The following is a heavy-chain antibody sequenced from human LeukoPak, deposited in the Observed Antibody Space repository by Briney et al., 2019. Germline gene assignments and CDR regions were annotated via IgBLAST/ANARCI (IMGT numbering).Heavy chain of an antibody. Sequence: PGGSLRLSCAASGFTFSGSAMHWVRQASGKGLEWVGRIRSRTNTYATAYAASVKGRFTISRDDSKNTAYLQMNSLKTEDTAVYYCARDSTGYWYSDLWGRGTLVSVSS. CDR1: GFTFSGSA. J-gene: IGHJ2*01. D-gene: IGHD6-13*01. CDR3: ARDSTGYWYSDL. CDR2: IRSRTNTYAT. V-gene: IGHV3-73*01.